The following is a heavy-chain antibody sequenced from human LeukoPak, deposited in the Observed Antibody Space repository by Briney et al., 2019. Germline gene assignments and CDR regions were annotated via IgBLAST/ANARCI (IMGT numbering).Heavy chain of an antibody. Sequence: GGSLRLSCAASGFTFSTYGMHWVRQAPGKGLEWVSTISGSGDSTYYADSVKGRFTISRDNSKNTLLLQMNSLRAEDTAVYYCAKGGAGYCSSTSCLYYFDYWGQGTLVTVSS. V-gene: IGHV3-23*01. J-gene: IGHJ4*02. CDR3: AKGGAGYCSSTSCLYYFDY. CDR1: GFTFSTYG. CDR2: ISGSGDST. D-gene: IGHD2-2*01.